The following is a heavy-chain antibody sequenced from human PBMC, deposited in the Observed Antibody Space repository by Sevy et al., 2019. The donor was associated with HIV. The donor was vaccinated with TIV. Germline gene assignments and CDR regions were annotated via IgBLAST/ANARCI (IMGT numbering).Heavy chain of an antibody. D-gene: IGHD3-3*01. V-gene: IGHV4-59*01. J-gene: IGHJ6*02. CDR1: GGSISSYY. CDR2: IYYSGST. CDR3: AGIAHSYDFWSGYYGLGPYYYYGMDV. Sequence: KQSQTLSLTCTVSGGSISSYYWSWIRQPPGKGLEWIGYIYYSGSTNYNPSLKSRVTISVDTSKNQFSLKLSSVTAADTAVYYCAGIAHSYDFWSGYYGLGPYYYYGMDVWGQGTTVTVSS.